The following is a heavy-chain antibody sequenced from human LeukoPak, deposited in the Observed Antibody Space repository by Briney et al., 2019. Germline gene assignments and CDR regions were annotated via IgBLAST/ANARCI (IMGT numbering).Heavy chain of an antibody. V-gene: IGHV3-7*01. CDR2: IKQDGSEK. CDR1: GFTFSSYW. Sequence: GGSLRLSCAASGFTFSSYWMSWVRQAPGKGLEWVANIKQDGSEKYYVDSVKGRFTISRDNAKNSLYLQMNSLRAEDTAVYYCAREWGARYYYYYMDVWGKGTTVTISS. J-gene: IGHJ6*03. CDR3: AREWGARYYYYYMDV. D-gene: IGHD3-9*01.